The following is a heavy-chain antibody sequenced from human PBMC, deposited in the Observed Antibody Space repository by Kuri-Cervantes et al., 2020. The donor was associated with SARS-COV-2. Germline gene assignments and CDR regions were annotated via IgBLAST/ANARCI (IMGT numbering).Heavy chain of an antibody. CDR3: ARGVLGDSSGYPRNGYGY. Sequence: SETLSLTCAVYGGSFSGYYWSWIRQPPGKGLEWIGEINHSGSTNYNPSLKSRVTISVDTPNSQFSLRLSSVTAADTAVYYCARGVLGDSSGYPRNGYGYWGQGTLVTVSS. V-gene: IGHV4-34*01. D-gene: IGHD3-22*01. CDR1: GGSFSGYY. J-gene: IGHJ4*02. CDR2: INHSGST.